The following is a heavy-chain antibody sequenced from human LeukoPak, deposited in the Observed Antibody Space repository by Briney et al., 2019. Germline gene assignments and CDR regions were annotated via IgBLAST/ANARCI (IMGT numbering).Heavy chain of an antibody. J-gene: IGHJ5*02. Sequence: ASETLSLTCAVYGGSFSGYYWSWIRQPPGKGLEWIGEINHSGSTNYNPSPKSRVTISVDTSKNQFSLKLSSVTAADTAVYYCARGEFGELLSYWFDPWGQGTLVTVSS. CDR2: INHSGST. CDR3: ARGEFGELLSYWFDP. CDR1: GGSFSGYY. D-gene: IGHD3-10*01. V-gene: IGHV4-34*01.